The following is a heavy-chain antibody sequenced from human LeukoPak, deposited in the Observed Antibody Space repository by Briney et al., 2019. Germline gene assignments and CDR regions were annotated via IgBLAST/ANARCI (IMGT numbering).Heavy chain of an antibody. D-gene: IGHD2-15*01. CDR3: ARVFCSGGSCYDY. Sequence: GGSLRLSCVASGFTFSNYEMIWVRQAPGKGLEWVSYISSSGSTIYYADSVKGRFTISRDNAKNSLYLQMNSLRAEDTAVYYCARVFCSGGSCYDYWGQGTLVTVSS. V-gene: IGHV3-48*03. J-gene: IGHJ4*02. CDR1: GFTFSNYE. CDR2: ISSSGSTI.